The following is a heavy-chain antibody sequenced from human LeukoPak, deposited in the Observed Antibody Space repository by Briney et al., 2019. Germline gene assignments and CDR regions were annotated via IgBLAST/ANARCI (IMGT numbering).Heavy chain of an antibody. CDR2: IYTSGST. Sequence: SQTLSLTCTVSGGSISSGSYYWSWIRQPAGKGLKWIGRIYTSGSTNYNPSLKSRVTISVDTSKNQFSLKLSSVTAADTPVYYCARVGIAARGDAFDIWGQGTMVTVSS. D-gene: IGHD6-6*01. CDR3: ARVGIAARGDAFDI. V-gene: IGHV4-61*02. J-gene: IGHJ3*02. CDR1: GGSISSGSYY.